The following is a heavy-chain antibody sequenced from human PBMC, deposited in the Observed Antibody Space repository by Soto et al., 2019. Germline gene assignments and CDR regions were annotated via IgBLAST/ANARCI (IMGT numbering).Heavy chain of an antibody. CDR3: AREGRVGAPPTGPDAFDI. D-gene: IGHD1-26*01. CDR1: GYTFTSYY. Sequence: ASVKVSCKASGYTFTSYYMHWVRQAPGQGLEWMGIINPSGGSTSYAQKFQGRVTMTRDTSTSTVYMELSSLRSEDTAVYYCAREGRVGAPPTGPDAFDIWGQGTMVTVSS. V-gene: IGHV1-46*01. J-gene: IGHJ3*02. CDR2: INPSGGST.